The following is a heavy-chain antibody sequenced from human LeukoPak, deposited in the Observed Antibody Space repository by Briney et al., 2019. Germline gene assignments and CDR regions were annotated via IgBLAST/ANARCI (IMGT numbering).Heavy chain of an antibody. CDR3: ARGHFTPYYYMDV. V-gene: IGHV5-51*01. CDR1: GYSFTSYW. CDR2: IYPGDSDT. J-gene: IGHJ6*03. D-gene: IGHD2/OR15-2a*01. Sequence: HGESLKISCKGSGYSFTSYWIGWVRQMPGKGLEWMGIIYPGDSDTRYSPSFQGQVTISADKSISTAYLQWSSLKASDTAMYYCARGHFTPYYYMDVWGKGTTVTVSS.